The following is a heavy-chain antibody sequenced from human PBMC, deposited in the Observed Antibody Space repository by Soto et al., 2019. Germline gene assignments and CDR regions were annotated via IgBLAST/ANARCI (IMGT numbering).Heavy chain of an antibody. J-gene: IGHJ4*01. CDR3: ARERREVGATLNPKDH. Sequence: SQTLSLTCAISGDSVSSNSATWNWIRRSPSRGLEWLGRTYFRSQWDYDYAVSVTSRLTINPDTSKNQFSLQLNSVNHEETDWDYCARERREVGATLNPKDHCGHGTLVTVSS. V-gene: IGHV6-1*01. CDR1: GDSVSSNSAT. D-gene: IGHD1-26*01. CDR2: TYFRSQWDY.